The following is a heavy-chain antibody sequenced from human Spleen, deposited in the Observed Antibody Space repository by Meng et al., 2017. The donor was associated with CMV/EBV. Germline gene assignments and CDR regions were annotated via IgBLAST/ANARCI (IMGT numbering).Heavy chain of an antibody. CDR2: ISTTSNYI. V-gene: IGHV3-21*01. CDR1: GFTFSSYS. D-gene: IGHD2-15*01. Sequence: GESLKISYTTSGFTFSSYSMSWVRQAPGKGLEWVSSISTTSNYIYYADSVRGRFTISRDNAKNSLYLQMNSLRAEDTAVYYCARVVVDPYYYGMDVWGQGTTVTVSS. CDR3: ARVVVDPYYYGMDV. J-gene: IGHJ6*02.